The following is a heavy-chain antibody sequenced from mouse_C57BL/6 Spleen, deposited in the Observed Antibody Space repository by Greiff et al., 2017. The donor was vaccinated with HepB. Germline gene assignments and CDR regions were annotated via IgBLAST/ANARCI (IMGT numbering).Heavy chain of an antibody. CDR3: ARVTTGVAGYFDV. D-gene: IGHD1-1*01. V-gene: IGHV1-64*01. CDR1: GYTFTSYW. J-gene: IGHJ1*03. CDR2: IHPNSGST. Sequence: QVQLQQPGAELVKPGASVKLSCKASGYTFTSYWMHWVKQRPGQGLEWIGMIHPNSGSTNYNEKFKSKATLTVDKSSSTAYMQLSSLTSEDSAVYYCARVTTGVAGYFDVWGTGTTVTVSS.